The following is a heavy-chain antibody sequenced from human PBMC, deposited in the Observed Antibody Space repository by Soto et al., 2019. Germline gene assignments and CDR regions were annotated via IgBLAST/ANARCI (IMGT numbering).Heavy chain of an antibody. CDR2: ISGSGTIT. CDR1: GFTFTNYF. D-gene: IGHD4-4*01. J-gene: IGHJ4*02. V-gene: IGHV3-23*01. Sequence: GGSLRLSCAASGFTFTNYFMTWVRQAPGEGLEWVSSISGSGTITYYADSVKGRFTISRDNSKNTLSLQMNSLRAEDTAVYYCAKDFYRDAYTTGFFDYWGQGTLVTVSS. CDR3: AKDFYRDAYTTGFFDY.